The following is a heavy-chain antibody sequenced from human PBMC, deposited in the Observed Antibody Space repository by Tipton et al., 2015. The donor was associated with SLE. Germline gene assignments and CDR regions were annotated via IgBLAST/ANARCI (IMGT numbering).Heavy chain of an antibody. V-gene: IGHV4-39*07. CDR3: ARAPANWASFDY. CDR1: GGSVSSGSYY. D-gene: IGHD7-27*01. J-gene: IGHJ4*02. CDR2: IYHSGST. Sequence: TLSLTCTVSGGSVSSGSYYWSWIRQPPGKGLEWIGSIYHSGSTYYNPSLKSRVTISVDTSKNQFSLKLSSVTAADTAVYYCARAPANWASFDYWGQGTLVTVSS.